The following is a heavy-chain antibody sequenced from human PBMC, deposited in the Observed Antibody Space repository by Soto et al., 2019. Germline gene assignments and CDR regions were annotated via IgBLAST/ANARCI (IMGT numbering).Heavy chain of an antibody. CDR1: GGSIYRSGYY. V-gene: IGHV4-39*01. Sequence: SGTLSLTCTVSGGSIYRSGYYWGWIRQPPGRGLKWIGNIDYNGVPYSNPSLKSRVTISRDTSKNQFSLKLTSVTAADTALYYCGKVLVGATGHTGSDFWGPGTLVTVSS. CDR2: IDYNGVP. J-gene: IGHJ4*02. CDR3: GKVLVGATGHTGSDF. D-gene: IGHD2-15*01.